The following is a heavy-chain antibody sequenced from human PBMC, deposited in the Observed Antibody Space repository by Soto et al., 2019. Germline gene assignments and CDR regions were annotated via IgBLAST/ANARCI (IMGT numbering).Heavy chain of an antibody. Sequence: ASVKVSCKASGYTFTSYGISWVRQAPGQGLEWMGWISAYNGNTNYAQKLQGRVTMTTDTSTSTAYMELRSLRSDDMAVYYCARATNYCSGGSCYFLVPYYCMDVRGQGTTVTVSS. CDR2: ISAYNGNT. J-gene: IGHJ6*02. CDR1: GYTFTSYG. V-gene: IGHV1-18*03. D-gene: IGHD2-15*01. CDR3: ARATNYCSGGSCYFLVPYYCMDV.